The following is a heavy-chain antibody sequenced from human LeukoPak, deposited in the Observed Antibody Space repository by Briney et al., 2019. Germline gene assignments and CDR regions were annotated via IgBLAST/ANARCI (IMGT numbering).Heavy chain of an antibody. CDR2: ISAYNGNT. J-gene: IGHJ6*02. CDR1: DYTFTGYG. CDR3: ARLRYSGSYISYYYGMDV. V-gene: IGHV1-18*01. Sequence: ASVKVSCQASDYTFTGYGVSWVRQGPGQGLEWMGWISAYNGNTNYAQKLQGRVTMTTDTSTSTAYMELRSLRSDDTAVYYCARLRYSGSYISYYYGMDVWGQGTTVTVSS. D-gene: IGHD1-26*01.